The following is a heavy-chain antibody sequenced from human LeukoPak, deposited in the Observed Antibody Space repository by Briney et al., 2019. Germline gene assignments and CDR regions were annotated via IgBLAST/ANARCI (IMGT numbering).Heavy chain of an antibody. J-gene: IGHJ4*02. CDR1: GFTFRSYG. Sequence: PGRSLRLSCAASGFTFRSYGMPWVRQAPGKGLEWVAIVWYDGNNKYYADSVKGRFTVSRDNSKDTVSLQLNSLRAEDTALYYCARGSGAAAGAFDYWGQGTLVTVPS. CDR3: ARGSGAAAGAFDY. V-gene: IGHV3-33*01. D-gene: IGHD6-13*01. CDR2: VWYDGNNK.